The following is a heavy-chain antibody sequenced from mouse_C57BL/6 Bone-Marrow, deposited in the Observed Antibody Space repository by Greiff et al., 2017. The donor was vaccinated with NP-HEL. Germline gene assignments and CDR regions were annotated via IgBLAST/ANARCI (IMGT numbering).Heavy chain of an antibody. CDR2: IHSDGGST. CDR1: EYEFPSHD. J-gene: IGHJ4*01. D-gene: IGHD2-3*01. Sequence: EVKLMESGGGLVQPGESLKLSCESNEYEFPSHDMSWVRKTPETRLELVAAIHSDGGSTYYPDTMERRFIISRDNTKKTLYLQMSSLRSEDTALYYCARLDGFYAMDYWGQGTSVTVSS. CDR3: ARLDGFYAMDY. V-gene: IGHV5-2*01.